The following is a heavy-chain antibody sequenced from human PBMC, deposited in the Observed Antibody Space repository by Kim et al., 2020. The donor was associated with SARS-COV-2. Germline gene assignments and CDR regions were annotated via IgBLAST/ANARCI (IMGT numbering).Heavy chain of an antibody. J-gene: IGHJ4*02. D-gene: IGHD6-13*01. V-gene: IGHV1-46*01. CDR3: ARTRYSSSWFDY. Sequence: DAQKFQGRVTMTRDTSTSTVYMELSSLRSEDTAVYYCARTRYSSSWFDYWGQGTLVTVSP.